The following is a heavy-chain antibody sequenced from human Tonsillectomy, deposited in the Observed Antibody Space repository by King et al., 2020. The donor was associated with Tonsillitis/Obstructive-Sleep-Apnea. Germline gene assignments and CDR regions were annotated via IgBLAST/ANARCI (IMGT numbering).Heavy chain of an antibody. CDR1: GYTFTGYY. D-gene: IGHD2-15*01. CDR2: INPNSGGT. CDR3: ARDAGRVVEFCVGSCYGLLGD. J-gene: IGHJ4*02. Sequence: HAQLVQSGAEVKKPGASVKVSCKASGYTFTGYYMHWVRQAPGQGLEWMGWINPNSGGTNYAQKFQGRVTMTRDTSIRTAYMELSRVRSDDTAVYCFARDAGRVVEFCVGSCYGLLGDWGQGTLVTVSS. V-gene: IGHV1-2*02.